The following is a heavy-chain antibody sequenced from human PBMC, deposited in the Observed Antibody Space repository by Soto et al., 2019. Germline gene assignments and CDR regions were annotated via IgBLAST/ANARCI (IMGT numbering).Heavy chain of an antibody. V-gene: IGHV1-69*12. CDR2: IIPIFGTA. J-gene: IGHJ6*02. Sequence: QVQLVQSGAEVKKPGSSVKVSCKASGGTFSSYAIRWVRQAPGQGLEWLGGIIPIFGTANYSQKFQGRVTINADESTSTAYMELSSLRSEDTAVYYCASSVAKYYYYGMDVWGQGTTVTVSS. D-gene: IGHD5-12*01. CDR3: ASSVAKYYYYGMDV. CDR1: GGTFSSYA.